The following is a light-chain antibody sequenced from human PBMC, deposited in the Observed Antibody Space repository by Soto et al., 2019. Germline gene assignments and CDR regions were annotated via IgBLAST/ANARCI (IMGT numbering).Light chain of an antibody. V-gene: IGKV2D-29*02. Sequence: DVVMTQTPLSLSVAPGQPASISCKSSQSLLHITGETFLFWYLQKPGQSQQLLIYEVYTPVSGVQDRFSGSGSGTDFTLEIRRVETDDVGIYYCMQSTQLPPTFGQGTRLEIK. CDR1: QSLLHITGETF. CDR2: EVY. CDR3: MQSTQLPPT. J-gene: IGKJ5*01.